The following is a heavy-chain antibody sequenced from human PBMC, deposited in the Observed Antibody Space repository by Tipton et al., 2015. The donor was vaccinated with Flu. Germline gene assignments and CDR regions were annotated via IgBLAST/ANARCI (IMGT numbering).Heavy chain of an antibody. Sequence: SLRLSCAASEFTFSTYEMSWVRQAPGKGLEWVSYIDGTGSTIYYAESAKGRFTISRDNAKNSLSLQMNSLRAEDTAVYYCARDHPPSITVLGEITDYFGMAVWGQGTTVTVSS. CDR1: EFTFSTYE. CDR2: IDGTGSTI. J-gene: IGHJ6*02. D-gene: IGHD3-3*01. CDR3: ARDHPPSITVLGEITDYFGMAV. V-gene: IGHV3-48*03.